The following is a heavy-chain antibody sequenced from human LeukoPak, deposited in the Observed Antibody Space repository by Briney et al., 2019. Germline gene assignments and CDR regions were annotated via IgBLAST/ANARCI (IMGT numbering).Heavy chain of an antibody. CDR3: ARAPYSSSWSPFDY. D-gene: IGHD6-13*01. CDR2: IYSGGSA. CDR1: GFTVSSNY. Sequence: QPGGSLRLSCAASGFTVSSNYMSWVRQAPGKGLEWVSVIYSGGSAYYADSVKGRFTISRDNSKNTLYLQMNSLRAEDTAVYYCARAPYSSSWSPFDYWGQGALVTVSS. J-gene: IGHJ4*02. V-gene: IGHV3-66*01.